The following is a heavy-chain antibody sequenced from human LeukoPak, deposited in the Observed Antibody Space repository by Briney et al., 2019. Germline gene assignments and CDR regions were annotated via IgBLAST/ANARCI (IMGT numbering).Heavy chain of an antibody. V-gene: IGHV3-30*03. CDR3: ARGVGAGRIAAAGILDY. D-gene: IGHD6-13*01. CDR1: GFTFSSYG. Sequence: PGGSLRLSCAASGFTFSSYGMHWVRQAPGKGLEWVAVISYDGSNKYYADSVKGRFTISRDNSKNTLYLQMNSLRAEDTAVYYCARGVGAGRIAAAGILDYWGQGTLVTVSS. J-gene: IGHJ4*02. CDR2: ISYDGSNK.